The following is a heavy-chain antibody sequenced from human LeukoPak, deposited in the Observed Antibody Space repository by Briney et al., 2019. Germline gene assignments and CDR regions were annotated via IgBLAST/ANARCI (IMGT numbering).Heavy chain of an antibody. V-gene: IGHV3-15*01. Sequence: PGGSLRLSCAASGFTFSNAWMSWVRQAPGKGLEWVGRKSKTDGGTTDYAAPVKGRFTISRDDSKNTLYLQMNSLKTEDTAVYYCTTDPTAGDHRFDYRGQGTLVTVSS. CDR3: TTDPTAGDHRFDY. J-gene: IGHJ4*02. D-gene: IGHD4-17*01. CDR2: KSKTDGGTT. CDR1: GFTFSNAW.